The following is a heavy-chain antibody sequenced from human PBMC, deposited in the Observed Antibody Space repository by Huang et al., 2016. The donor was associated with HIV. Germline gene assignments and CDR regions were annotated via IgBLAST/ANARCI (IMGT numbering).Heavy chain of an antibody. V-gene: IGHV3-48*02. J-gene: IGHJ6*02. CDR2: ISGRGATI. D-gene: IGHD3-22*01. CDR1: GFIFSNFS. Sequence: EVQLVESGGGLVQPGGSLRLSCAASGFIFSNFSMNWVRQTPGKGLEWVSFISGRGATIYYAVSAKGRFTGSRDDAKKSLYLQLNSLRDEDTAVYYCARDLRGYDSTFDFYYYYGMDVWGQGTTVTVSS. CDR3: ARDLRGYDSTFDFYYYYGMDV.